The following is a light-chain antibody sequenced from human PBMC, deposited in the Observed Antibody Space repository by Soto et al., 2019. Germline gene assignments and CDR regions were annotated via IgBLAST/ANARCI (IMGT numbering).Light chain of an antibody. CDR2: DVY. CDR3: CSYAGTYTYV. CDR1: SSDVGAYVY. Sequence: QSALTQPRSVSGSPGQSVTISCTGTSSDVGAYVYVSWYQNQPGSAPKLIIYDVYKRPSGVPDRFSGSKSGDTASLTISGLQVDDEADYYCCSYAGTYTYVFGTGTKVTVL. J-gene: IGLJ1*01. V-gene: IGLV2-11*01.